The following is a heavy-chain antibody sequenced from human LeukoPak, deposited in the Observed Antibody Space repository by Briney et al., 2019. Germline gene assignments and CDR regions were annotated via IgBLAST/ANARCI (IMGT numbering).Heavy chain of an antibody. D-gene: IGHD1-26*01. CDR3: ARFSGSYRSLWYFDL. Sequence: GGSLRLSCAASGFTFSSYAMSWVRQAPGKGLEWVSVIYSGGSTYYADSVKGRFTISRDNSKNTLYLQMNSLRAEDTAVYYCARFSGSYRSLWYFDLWGRGTLVTVSS. J-gene: IGHJ2*01. CDR2: IYSGGST. CDR1: GFTFSSYA. V-gene: IGHV3-66*01.